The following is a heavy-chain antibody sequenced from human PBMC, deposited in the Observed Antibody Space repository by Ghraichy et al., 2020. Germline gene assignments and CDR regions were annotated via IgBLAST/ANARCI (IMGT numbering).Heavy chain of an antibody. D-gene: IGHD3-10*01. V-gene: IGHV3-30*02. J-gene: IGHJ4*02. CDR3: AKDPLYYGSGTYYPHIDY. CDR2: IRYDGNNK. CDR1: GFIFGTYG. Sequence: GESLNISCAASGFIFGTYGMHWVRQAPGKGLEWVAFIRYDGNNKFYGDSVQGRFTISRDNSKDTLFLQMDSLRAEDTATYYCAKDPLYYGSGTYYPHIDYWGQGTLVTVSS.